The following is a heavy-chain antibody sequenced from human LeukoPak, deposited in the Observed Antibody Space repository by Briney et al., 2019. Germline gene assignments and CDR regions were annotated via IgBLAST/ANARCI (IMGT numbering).Heavy chain of an antibody. D-gene: IGHD3-3*01. V-gene: IGHV3-48*03. CDR1: GFTFSSYE. J-gene: IGHJ5*02. CDR3: ARGFTIFGVVVGSNWFDP. CDR2: ISSSGSTI. Sequence: GGSLRLSCAASGFTFSSYEMNWVRQAPGKGLEWVSYISSSGSTIYYADSVKGRFTISRDNAKNSLYLQMNSLRAEDTAVYYCARGFTIFGVVVGSNWFDPWGQGTLVTVSS.